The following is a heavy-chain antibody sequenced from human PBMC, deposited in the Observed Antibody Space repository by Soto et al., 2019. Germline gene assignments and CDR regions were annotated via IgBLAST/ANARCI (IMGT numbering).Heavy chain of an antibody. D-gene: IGHD3-10*01. CDR1: GGSISSSSYY. CDR3: ASTPRSRRYYYGSGSYNTFDY. Sequence: SETLSLTCTVSGGSISSSSYYWGWIRQPPGKGLEWIGSIYYSGSTYYNPSLKSRVTISVDTSKNQFSLKLSSVTAADTAVYYCASTPRSRRYYYGSGSYNTFDYWGQGTLVTVSS. V-gene: IGHV4-39*01. J-gene: IGHJ4*02. CDR2: IYYSGST.